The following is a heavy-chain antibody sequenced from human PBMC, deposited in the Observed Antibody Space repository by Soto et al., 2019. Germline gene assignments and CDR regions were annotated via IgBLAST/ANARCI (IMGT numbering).Heavy chain of an antibody. D-gene: IGHD1-1*01. CDR2: ISGYNGNT. V-gene: IGHV1-18*01. CDR1: GYSFTNYG. CDR3: ARANTWVTGRVGTH. Sequence: QIHLEQSRIEMKEPGTSLKISCATSGYSFTNYGISWVRQAPGQGLEWMGWISGYNGNTKYEQSFHDRVVMTADKFTSTGYLEMRNLRSNDTAVYYCARANTWVTGRVGTHWGQGTKVTVSS. J-gene: IGHJ4*02.